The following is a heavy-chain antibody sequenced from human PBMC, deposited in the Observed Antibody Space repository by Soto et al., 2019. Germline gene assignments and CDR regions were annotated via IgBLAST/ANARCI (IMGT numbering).Heavy chain of an antibody. CDR1: GGSISSGGYY. CDR2: IYYSGST. D-gene: IGHD3-3*02. CDR3: ASPKIAFYNWFDP. J-gene: IGHJ5*02. Sequence: SETLSLTCTVSGGSISSGGYYWNWIRQHPGKGLEWIGNIYYSGSTSYNPSLKSRVTISVDTSKNQFSLKLSSVTAADTAVYYCASPKIAFYNWFDPWGQGTLVTVSS. V-gene: IGHV4-31*03.